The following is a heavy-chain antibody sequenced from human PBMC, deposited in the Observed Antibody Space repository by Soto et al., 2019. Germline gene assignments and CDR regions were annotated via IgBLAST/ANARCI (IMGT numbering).Heavy chain of an antibody. D-gene: IGHD4-17*01. V-gene: IGHV4-59*01. Sequence: SETLSLTGTVSGGSMRSGYGSWIRQPPGKGLEWIGEIYQSGSTNYNLYLESRVRISVDKSKNQFSLKLNSVTAADTAVYYCATLTDSGEPNTGFRGEGTLVT. CDR1: GGSMRSGY. CDR3: ATLTDSGEPNTGF. J-gene: IGHJ4*02. CDR2: IYQSGST.